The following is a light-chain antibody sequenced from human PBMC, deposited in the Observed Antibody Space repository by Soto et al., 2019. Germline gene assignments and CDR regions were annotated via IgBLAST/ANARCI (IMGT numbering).Light chain of an antibody. J-gene: IGKJ5*01. V-gene: IGKV1-16*01. CDR1: QDISNY. CDR3: QHYKNYPIT. Sequence: DIQMTQSPSSLSASVGDRVTITCRASQDISNYLAWFQQKPGKAPKSLISAASSLQSGVPSRFSGSGSGTDFTLTISSLQPDDFATYYCQHYKNYPITFGQGTRLEIK. CDR2: AAS.